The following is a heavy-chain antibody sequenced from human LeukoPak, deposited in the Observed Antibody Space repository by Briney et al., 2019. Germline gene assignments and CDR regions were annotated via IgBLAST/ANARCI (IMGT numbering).Heavy chain of an antibody. CDR2: IYTNGGA. CDR3: AREPPGY. V-gene: IGHV4-61*02. J-gene: IGHJ4*02. CDR1: GGSVTSGNYY. Sequence: SQTMSLTCTVSGGSVTSGNYYWNWIRQPAGKGLEWIGRIYTNGGASYNPSLKSRVTISIDASKNQFSLKLSSVTAADTAVYYCAREPPGYWGQGILVTVSS.